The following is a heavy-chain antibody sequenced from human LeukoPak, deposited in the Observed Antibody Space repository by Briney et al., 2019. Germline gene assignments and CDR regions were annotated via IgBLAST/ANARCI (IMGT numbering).Heavy chain of an antibody. CDR2: VNPNSGHT. CDR1: GYTFTSYD. D-gene: IGHD2-15*01. J-gene: IGHJ4*02. Sequence: GASVKVSCKASGYTFTSYDVNWVRQATGQGLEWMGWVNPNSGHTGYAQKFQGRVTMTTNTSINTAYMELSSLRSEDTAVYYCARGAPGSYCSGGSCPYFDYWGQGTLVSVSS. V-gene: IGHV1-8*01. CDR3: ARGAPGSYCSGGSCPYFDY.